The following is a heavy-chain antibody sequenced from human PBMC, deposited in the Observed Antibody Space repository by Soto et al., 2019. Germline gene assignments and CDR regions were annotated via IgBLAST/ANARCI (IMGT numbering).Heavy chain of an antibody. J-gene: IGHJ3*01. CDR3: SIGSWSAETFDV. CDR2: IIPMLTVT. D-gene: IGHD2-2*01. CDR1: GGTSSTYT. V-gene: IGHV1-69*02. Sequence: QVHLEQSGAEVKKPGSSVKVSCKAAGGTSSTYTLIWVRQAPGQGLEWMGRIIPMLTVTNSAQKFQGRGTLTADKSTSTAFMELTSLTSDDTAVYYCSIGSWSAETFDVWGQGTMVTVSS.